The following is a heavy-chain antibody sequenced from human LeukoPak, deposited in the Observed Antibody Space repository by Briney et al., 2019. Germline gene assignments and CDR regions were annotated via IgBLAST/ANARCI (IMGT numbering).Heavy chain of an antibody. CDR3: ARGRAAGYSSGWPH. V-gene: IGHV1-8*01. CDR2: MNPNSGNT. D-gene: IGHD6-19*01. CDR1: GXTFTXXX. J-gene: IGHJ4*02. Sequence: SXXAXGXTFTXXXINCXXQAXGXXXXXXGWMNPNSGNTGYAQTFQGRVTMTRNTSISTAYMELSSLRSEDTAVYYCARGRAAGYSSGWPHWGQGTLVTVSS.